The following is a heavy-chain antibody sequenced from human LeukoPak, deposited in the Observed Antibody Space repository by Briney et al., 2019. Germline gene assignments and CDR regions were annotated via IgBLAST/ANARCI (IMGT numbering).Heavy chain of an antibody. J-gene: IGHJ1*01. Sequence: PSETLSLTCTVSGGSISSGIYYWGWIRQPPGKGLEWIGSIYYSGNTYYNPSLKGRVTISVDTSKNQLSLKLNSVTAADTAVYYCARHVRQQLPPQAFAYWGQGTLVTVSS. D-gene: IGHD6-13*01. CDR3: ARHVRQQLPPQAFAY. CDR1: GGSISSGIYY. V-gene: IGHV4-39*01. CDR2: IYYSGNT.